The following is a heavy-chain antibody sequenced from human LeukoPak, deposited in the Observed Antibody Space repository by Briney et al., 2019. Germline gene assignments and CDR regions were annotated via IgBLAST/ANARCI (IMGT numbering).Heavy chain of an antibody. CDR3: AKGSEYYYDY. D-gene: IGHD6-6*01. CDR1: GFTYSSYG. J-gene: IGHJ4*02. V-gene: IGHV3-30*02. Sequence: GALRLSCAASGFTYSSYGMHWVRQAPGKRLEWVAFIRYDGSNKFYADSVKGRFTISRDNSKNTNTLYLQMNSLRDEDTAFYYCAKGSEYYYDYWGQGTLVTVSP. CDR2: IRYDGSNK.